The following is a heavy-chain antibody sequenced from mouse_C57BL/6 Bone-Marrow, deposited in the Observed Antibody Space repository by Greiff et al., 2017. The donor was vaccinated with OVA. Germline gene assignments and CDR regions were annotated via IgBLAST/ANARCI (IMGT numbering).Heavy chain of an antibody. CDR2: IHPNSGST. CDR3: ARHYYSNYYAWFAY. V-gene: IGHV1-64*01. J-gene: IGHJ3*01. D-gene: IGHD2-5*01. CDR1: GYTFTSYW. Sequence: QVQLKQPGAELVKPGASVKLSCKASGYTFTSYWMHWVKQRPGQGLEWIGIIHPNSGSTNYNEKFKSKATLTVDKSSSTAYMQLSSLTSEDSAVYYCARHYYSNYYAWFAYWGQGTLVTVSA.